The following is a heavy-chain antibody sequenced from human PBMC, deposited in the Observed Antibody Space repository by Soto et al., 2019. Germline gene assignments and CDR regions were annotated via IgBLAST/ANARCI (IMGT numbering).Heavy chain of an antibody. CDR1: GGSISSSGYF. Sequence: SETLFLTCTVSGGSISSSGYFLGWIRLSPGKGLEWIGSIYYRGNTYYNPSLKSRVTIYVDTSKNQFSLKLSSVTAADTGVYYCARRGSGYY. V-gene: IGHV4-39*01. CDR3: ARRGSGYY. J-gene: IGHJ6*01. D-gene: IGHD6-19*01. CDR2: IYYRGNT.